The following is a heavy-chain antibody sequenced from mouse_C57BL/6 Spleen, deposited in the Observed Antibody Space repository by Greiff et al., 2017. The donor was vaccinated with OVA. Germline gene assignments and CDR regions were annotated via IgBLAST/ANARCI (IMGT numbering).Heavy chain of an antibody. CDR1: GYAFSSSW. CDR2: IYPGDGDT. D-gene: IGHD4-1*01. V-gene: IGHV1-82*01. Sequence: VQLQQSGPELVKPGASVKISCKASGYAFSSSWMNWVKQRPGKGLEWIGRIYPGDGDTNYNGKFKGKATLTADKSSSTAYMQLSSLTSEDSAVYFCARGGLGQDFDYWGQGTTLTVSS. CDR3: ARGGLGQDFDY. J-gene: IGHJ2*01.